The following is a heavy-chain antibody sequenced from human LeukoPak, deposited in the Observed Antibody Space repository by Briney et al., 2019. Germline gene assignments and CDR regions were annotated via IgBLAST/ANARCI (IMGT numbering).Heavy chain of an antibody. Sequence: PSETLSLTCTVSGGSISSGDYYWSWIRQPPGKGLEWIGYIYYSGSTYYNPSLKSRVTISVDTSKNQFSLKLSSVTAADTAVYYCARAPAYGGYDLDYWGQGTLVTVSS. V-gene: IGHV4-30-4*01. D-gene: IGHD5-12*01. CDR1: GGSISSGDYY. CDR2: IYYSGST. J-gene: IGHJ4*02. CDR3: ARAPAYGGYDLDY.